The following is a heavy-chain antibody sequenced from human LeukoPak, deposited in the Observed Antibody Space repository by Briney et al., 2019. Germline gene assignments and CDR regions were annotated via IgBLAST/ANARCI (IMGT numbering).Heavy chain of an antibody. J-gene: IGHJ4*02. Sequence: PSETLSLTCTVSGGSIGSYYWTWIRQPPGKGLEWIGFIYYSGTTHYNPSLKSRVTMSVATSNNQFSLRLSSVTAADTAIYYCARHSGASPHYFDYWGQGALVTVSS. D-gene: IGHD1-26*01. CDR2: IYYSGTT. V-gene: IGHV4-59*08. CDR3: ARHSGASPHYFDY. CDR1: GGSIGSYY.